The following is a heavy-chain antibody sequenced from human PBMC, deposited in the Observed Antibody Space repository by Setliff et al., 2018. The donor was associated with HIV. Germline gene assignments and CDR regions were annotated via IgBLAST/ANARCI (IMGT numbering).Heavy chain of an antibody. Sequence: LSLTCSVSGGSISNFYWSWIRQPPGKGLEWVGHIYSTGDTNYNPSLESRVTLSADTSKNQLSLSLTSVTAADTAVYYCARVRLTMIMMVDYFDQWGQGTLVTVSS. CDR3: ARVRLTMIMMVDYFDQ. V-gene: IGHV4-4*07. J-gene: IGHJ4*02. CDR2: IYSTGDT. CDR1: GGSISNFY. D-gene: IGHD3-22*01.